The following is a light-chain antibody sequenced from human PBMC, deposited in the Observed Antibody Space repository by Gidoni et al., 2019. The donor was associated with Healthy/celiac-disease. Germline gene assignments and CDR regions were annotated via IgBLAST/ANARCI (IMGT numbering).Light chain of an antibody. V-gene: IGKV1-8*01. Sequence: AIRVTQSPSSRSASTGDRVTITCRASQGISSYLAWYQQKPGKAPKLLIFAASPLQSRVPSRFRGRGSGTDFTLTISCRQSEDFATYYRQQYYSYPWTFGQGTKVEIK. CDR3: QQYYSYPWT. CDR1: QGISSY. CDR2: AAS. J-gene: IGKJ1*01.